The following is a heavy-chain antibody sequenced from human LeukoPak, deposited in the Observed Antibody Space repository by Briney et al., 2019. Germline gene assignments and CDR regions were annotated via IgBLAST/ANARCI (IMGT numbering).Heavy chain of an antibody. J-gene: IGHJ3*02. CDR2: IGTAGDT. CDR3: ARGGYDYSNHDAFGI. Sequence: GGSLRLSCAASGFTFSSYDMHWVRQATGKGLEWVSAIGTAGDTYYPGSVKGRFTISRENAKNSLYLQMNSLRAGDTAVYYCARGGYDYSNHDAFGIWGQGTMVTVSS. CDR1: GFTFSSYD. D-gene: IGHD4-11*01. V-gene: IGHV3-13*01.